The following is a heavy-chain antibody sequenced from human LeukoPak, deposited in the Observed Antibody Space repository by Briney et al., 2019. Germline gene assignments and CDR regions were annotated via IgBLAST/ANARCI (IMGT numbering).Heavy chain of an antibody. Sequence: PSETLSLTCTVSGGSISNYYWSWIRQPPGKGLQWIAYIYSSGNTNYNPSLKSRVLISVDASKNQFSLKLNSVTATDTAVYYCARHFTYGSGSYPLYWGQGTLVTVSS. D-gene: IGHD3-10*01. CDR3: ARHFTYGSGSYPLY. CDR2: IYSSGNT. CDR1: GGSISNYY. J-gene: IGHJ4*02. V-gene: IGHV4-59*08.